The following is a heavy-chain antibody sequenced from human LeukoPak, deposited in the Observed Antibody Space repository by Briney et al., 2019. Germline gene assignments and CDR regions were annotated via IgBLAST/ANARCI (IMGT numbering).Heavy chain of an antibody. CDR1: GGSISSYY. CDR3: GRNLPLNYYQSSDTKDTSPSCFDY. J-gene: IGHJ4*02. Sequence: SETLSLTCTVSGGSISSYYWSWIRQPPGKGLEWIGYIYYSGSTNYNPSLKGRVTLSVDTTTNQFSLKLSTVPAPETAVYYCGRNLPLNYYQSSDTKDTSPSCFDYWGQGNLVTVSS. CDR2: IYYSGST. V-gene: IGHV4-59*01. D-gene: IGHD3-22*01.